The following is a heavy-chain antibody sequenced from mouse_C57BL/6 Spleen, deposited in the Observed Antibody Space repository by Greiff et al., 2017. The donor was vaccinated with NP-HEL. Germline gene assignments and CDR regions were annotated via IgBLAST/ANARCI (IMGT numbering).Heavy chain of an antibody. J-gene: IGHJ4*01. D-gene: IGHD1-1*01. CDR2: INPYNGGT. Sequence: VQLQQSGPVLVKPGASVKMSCKASGYTFTDYYMNWVKQSHGKSLEWIGVINPYNGGTSYNQKFKGKATLTVDKSSSTAYMELNSLTSEDSAVYYCAGSDGSSYYAMDYWGQGTSVTVSS. CDR3: AGSDGSSYYAMDY. CDR1: GYTFTDYY. V-gene: IGHV1-19*01.